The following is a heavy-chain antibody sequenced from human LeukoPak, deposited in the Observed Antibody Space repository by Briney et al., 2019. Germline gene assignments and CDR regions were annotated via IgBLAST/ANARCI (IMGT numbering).Heavy chain of an antibody. CDR1: GYTFTSYA. CDR2: INTNTGNP. J-gene: IGHJ6*03. Sequence: GASVKVSCKASGYTFTSYAMNWVRQAPGQGLERMGWINTNTGNPTYAQGFTGRFVFSLDTSVSTAYLQISSLKAEDTAVYYCASSLGYCSGGSCPGAYYYYYMDVWGKGTTVTVSS. CDR3: ASSLGYCSGGSCPGAYYYYYMDV. D-gene: IGHD2-15*01. V-gene: IGHV7-4-1*02.